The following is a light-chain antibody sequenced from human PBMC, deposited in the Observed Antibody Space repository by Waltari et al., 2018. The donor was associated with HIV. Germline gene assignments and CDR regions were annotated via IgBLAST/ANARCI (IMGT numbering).Light chain of an antibody. CDR3: SSYGVSLRFL. J-gene: IGLJ6*01. Sequence: QSALTQPPSASGSLGQSVTISCTGSRSDIGAYDFVSWFQQHPHSAPKLLLSEVTRWPATVSDRFSGSRSSKTAFLTVDGLQPYDEATYFCSSYGVSLRFLFGVGTNVTVL. CDR1: RSDIGAYDF. CDR2: EVT. V-gene: IGLV2-8*01.